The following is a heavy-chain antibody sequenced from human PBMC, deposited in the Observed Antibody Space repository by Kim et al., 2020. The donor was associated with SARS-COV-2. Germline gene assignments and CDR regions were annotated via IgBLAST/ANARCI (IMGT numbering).Heavy chain of an antibody. CDR2: IYYSGST. CDR3: ARRFRVAAKDAFDI. J-gene: IGHJ3*02. Sequence: SETLSLTCTVSGGSISSSSYYWGWIRQPPGKGLEWIGSIYYSGSTYYNPSLKSRVTISVDTSKNQFSLKLSSVTAADTAVYYCARRFRVAAKDAFDIWGQGTMVTVSS. CDR1: GGSISSSSYY. D-gene: IGHD2-15*01. V-gene: IGHV4-39*01.